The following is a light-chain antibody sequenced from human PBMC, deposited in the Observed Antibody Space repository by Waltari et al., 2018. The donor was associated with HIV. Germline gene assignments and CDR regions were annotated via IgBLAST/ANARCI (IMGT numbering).Light chain of an antibody. CDR3: LQTTHWPPFS. J-gene: IGKJ3*01. CDR2: KVS. Sequence: CKSSQTLVSSDGNTYLNWFQQRPGQSPRRLIYKVSYRDFGVSDRFSGSGSGTDFKLKISRVEAEDVGDYFCLQTTHWPPFSFGPGTKVDF. V-gene: IGKV2-30*01. CDR1: QTLVSSDGNTY.